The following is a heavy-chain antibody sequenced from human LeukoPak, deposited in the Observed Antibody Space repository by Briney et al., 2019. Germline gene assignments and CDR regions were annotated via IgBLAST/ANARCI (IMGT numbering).Heavy chain of an antibody. J-gene: IGHJ5*02. CDR3: ARELAVASTVTHRFDP. Sequence: MASETLCLTCTVSGGSISSYYWSWIRQPAGKGPEWIGRMFITGDTNYNPSLRSRVTMSLDTSKNQFSLKLSSVTAADTAVYYCARELAVASTVTHRFDPWGQGTLVTVSS. V-gene: IGHV4-4*07. CDR1: GGSISSYY. D-gene: IGHD6-19*01. CDR2: MFITGDT.